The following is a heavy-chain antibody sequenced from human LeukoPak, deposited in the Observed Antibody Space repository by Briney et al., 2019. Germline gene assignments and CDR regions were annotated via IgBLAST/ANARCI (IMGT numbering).Heavy chain of an antibody. Sequence: PSETLSLTCTVSGGSISSSSYYWGWIRQPPGKGLEWIGSIYYSGSTYYNPSLKSRVTVSVDTSKNQFSLKLTSVTAADTAVYYCARGGHPYSSSWSDYWGQGTLVTVSS. CDR2: IYYSGST. CDR1: GGSISSSSYY. J-gene: IGHJ4*02. CDR3: ARGGHPYSSSWSDY. V-gene: IGHV4-39*01. D-gene: IGHD6-13*01.